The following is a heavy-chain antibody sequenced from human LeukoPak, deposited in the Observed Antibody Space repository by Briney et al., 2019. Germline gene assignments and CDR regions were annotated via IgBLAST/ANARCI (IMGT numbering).Heavy chain of an antibody. J-gene: IGHJ4*02. CDR3: AIHQVGVNTFDY. V-gene: IGHV4-4*02. Sequence: PSETLSLTCAVPGGAITSRHWWSWVRQPPGKGLEWIGEIYQSASTNYNPSLQNRVTIAVDWSNNQFSLGLSSVTAADTAVYYCAIHQVGVNTFDYWGQGILVTVSS. CDR1: GGAITSRHW. D-gene: IGHD1-26*01. CDR2: IYQSAST.